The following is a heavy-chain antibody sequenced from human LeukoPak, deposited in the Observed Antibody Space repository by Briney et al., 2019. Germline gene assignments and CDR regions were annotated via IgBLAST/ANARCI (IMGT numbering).Heavy chain of an antibody. D-gene: IGHD3-22*01. V-gene: IGHV1-18*01. Sequence: ASVKVSCKASGYTFTSYGISWVGQAPGQGLEWMGWISAYNGNTNYAQKLQGRVTMTTDTSTSTAYMELRSLRSDDTAVYYCARDPRGGYYDSSGYDDYWGQGTLVTVSS. CDR2: ISAYNGNT. J-gene: IGHJ4*02. CDR3: ARDPRGGYYDSSGYDDY. CDR1: GYTFTSYG.